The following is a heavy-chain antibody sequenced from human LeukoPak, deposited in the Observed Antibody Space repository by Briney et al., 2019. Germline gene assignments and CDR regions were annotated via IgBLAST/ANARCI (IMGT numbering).Heavy chain of an antibody. V-gene: IGHV3-74*01. Sequence: GGSLRLSCAASGFSFSSYWMHWVRQAPGKGLVWVSRINSDGTTKSYADSVKGRFTISRDNAKNMLYLQMNSLRAGDTAVYYCATGYCSSASCYRAFEYWGQGTLVTVSS. J-gene: IGHJ4*02. CDR3: ATGYCSSASCYRAFEY. D-gene: IGHD2-2*01. CDR2: INSDGTTK. CDR1: GFSFSSYW.